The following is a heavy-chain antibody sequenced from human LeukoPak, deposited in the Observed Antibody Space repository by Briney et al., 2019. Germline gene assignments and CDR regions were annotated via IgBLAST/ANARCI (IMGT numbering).Heavy chain of an antibody. CDR3: ARVDYYGSGSYYNWFDP. CDR2: TYTSGST. Sequence: SETLSLTCTVSGASISNYYWIWIRQPAGKGLEWIGRTYTSGSTNYNPSLKSRVTISVDTSKNQFSLKLSSVTAADTAVYYCARVDYYGSGSYYNWFDPWGQGILVTVSS. J-gene: IGHJ5*02. CDR1: GASISNYY. V-gene: IGHV4-4*07. D-gene: IGHD3-10*01.